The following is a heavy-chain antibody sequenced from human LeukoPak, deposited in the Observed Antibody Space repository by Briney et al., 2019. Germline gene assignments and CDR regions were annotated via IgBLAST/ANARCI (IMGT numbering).Heavy chain of an antibody. CDR3: ARIRNHWYFDL. D-gene: IGHD1-14*01. CDR2: IGINGGNT. Sequence: GGSLRLSCAASGFTFNTFTMNWVGQAPGKRLEYVSGIGINGGNTFYANSVKGRFTISRDNSKNTLYLQMGSLRAEDMAVYYCARIRNHWYFDLWGRGTLVIVSS. V-gene: IGHV3-64*01. CDR1: GFTFNTFT. J-gene: IGHJ2*01.